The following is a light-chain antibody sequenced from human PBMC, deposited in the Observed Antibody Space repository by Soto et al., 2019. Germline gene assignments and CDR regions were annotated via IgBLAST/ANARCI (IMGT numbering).Light chain of an antibody. CDR1: QSVSSN. J-gene: IGKJ4*01. CDR3: QQYNNWPPLT. V-gene: IGKV3-15*01. Sequence: VVMTQSPATLSLSPGERATLSCRASQSVSSNLAWYQQKPGQAPRLLIYGASTRATDIPARFSGSGSGTEFTLTISSLQSEDFAVYYCQQYNNWPPLTFGGGTKVEI. CDR2: GAS.